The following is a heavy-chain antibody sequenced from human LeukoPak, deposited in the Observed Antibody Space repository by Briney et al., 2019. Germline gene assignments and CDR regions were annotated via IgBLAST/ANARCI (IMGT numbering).Heavy chain of an antibody. CDR2: VHYSGST. Sequence: PSETLSLTCTVSGGSISSKSYYWGWIRQPPGKGLEWIGSVHYSGSTYYNPSLKSRVTISVDTSKNQFSLKLSSVTAADTAVYYCAILRGTGTYYFDYWGRGTLVTVPS. CDR3: AILRGTGTYYFDY. J-gene: IGHJ4*02. V-gene: IGHV4-39*07. CDR1: GGSISSKSYY. D-gene: IGHD1-1*01.